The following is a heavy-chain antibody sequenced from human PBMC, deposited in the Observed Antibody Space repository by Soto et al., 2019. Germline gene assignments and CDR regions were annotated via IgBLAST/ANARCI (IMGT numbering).Heavy chain of an antibody. V-gene: IGHV1-69*12. Sequence: QVQLVQSGAEVKKPGSSVKVSCKASGGTFSSYAISWVRQAPGQGLEWMGGIIPIFGTANYAQKFQGRVTITAVQSTSAAYLELSSLSSEDTALYYCARHVPAARYYYGTDVWGQGTTVTVSS. CDR1: GGTFSSYA. CDR2: IIPIFGTA. J-gene: IGHJ6*02. CDR3: ARHVPAARYYYGTDV. D-gene: IGHD2-2*01.